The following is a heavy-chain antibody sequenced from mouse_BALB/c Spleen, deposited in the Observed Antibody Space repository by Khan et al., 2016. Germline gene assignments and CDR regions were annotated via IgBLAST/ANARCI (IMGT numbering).Heavy chain of an antibody. D-gene: IGHD4-1*01. V-gene: IGHV14-3*02. J-gene: IGHJ1*01. CDR2: IDPANGNT. CDR3: ANWDWYFDV. CDR1: GFNIKDTY. Sequence: VQLQQPGAELVKPGASVKLSCTASGFNIKDTYMHWVKQRPEQGLEWIGRIDPANGNTKYAPKFQGKATITADTSSNTAYLQLSSLTSEDTAVYYCANWDWYFDVWGAGTTVTVSS.